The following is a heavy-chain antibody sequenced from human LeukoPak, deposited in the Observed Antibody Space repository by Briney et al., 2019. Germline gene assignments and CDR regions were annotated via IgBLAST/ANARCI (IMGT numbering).Heavy chain of an antibody. CDR1: GGPISSYY. Sequence: SETLSLTCTVSGGPISSYYWSWIRQPAGRGLEWIGRIYTSGSPDYNPSLKSRVTMSVDTSKNQFSLNLSSVTAADTAVYYCARDHSSSSEDYWGQGTLVTVSS. CDR2: IYTSGSP. CDR3: ARDHSSSSEDY. V-gene: IGHV4-4*07. D-gene: IGHD6-13*01. J-gene: IGHJ4*02.